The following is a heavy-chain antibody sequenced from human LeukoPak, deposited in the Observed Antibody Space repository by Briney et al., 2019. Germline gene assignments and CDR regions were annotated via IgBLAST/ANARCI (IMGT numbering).Heavy chain of an antibody. J-gene: IGHJ4*02. V-gene: IGHV1-2*02. Sequence: ASVKVSCKASGYTFTSCALHWVRQPHGQGLEWMGLITPSGGTNYPQKLLGRVAITRDTSITTAYMDLSRLTSDDTAVYYCARDRYGDGFAHFDYWGQGALVTVSS. CDR1: GYTFTSCA. CDR2: ITPSGGT. CDR3: ARDRYGDGFAHFDY. D-gene: IGHD5-24*01.